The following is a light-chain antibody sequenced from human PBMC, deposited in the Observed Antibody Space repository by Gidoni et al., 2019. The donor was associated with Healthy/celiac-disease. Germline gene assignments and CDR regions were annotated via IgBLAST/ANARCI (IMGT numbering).Light chain of an antibody. CDR3: QQYGSSFT. V-gene: IGKV3-20*01. CDR2: GAS. Sequence: EIVLTQSPGTLSLSPGERATLSCRASQSVSSSYLAWYQQKPGQAPRRLIYGASSRATGIPDRFSGSGSGTDFTLTISRLEPEDFAVYYCQQYGSSFTFGPGAKVEIK. J-gene: IGKJ3*01. CDR1: QSVSSSY.